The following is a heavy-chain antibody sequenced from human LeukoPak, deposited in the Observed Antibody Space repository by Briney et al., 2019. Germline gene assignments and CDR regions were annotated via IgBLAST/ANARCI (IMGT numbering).Heavy chain of an antibody. CDR3: ARGYPDYYGSSWFDP. CDR2: ISSSSSYI. Sequence: GGSLRLSCAASGFTFSSYSMNWVRQAPGKGLEWVSSISSSSSYIYYADSVKGRFTISRDNAKNSLYLQMNSLRAEDTAVYYCARGYPDYYGSSWFDPWGQGTLVTVSS. D-gene: IGHD3-10*01. CDR1: GFTFSSYS. J-gene: IGHJ5*02. V-gene: IGHV3-21*01.